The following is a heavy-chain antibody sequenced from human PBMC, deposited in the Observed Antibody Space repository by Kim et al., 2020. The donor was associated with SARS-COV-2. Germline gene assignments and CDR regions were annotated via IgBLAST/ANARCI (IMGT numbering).Heavy chain of an antibody. V-gene: IGHV3-13*01. CDR2: IGTAGDT. CDR3: ARAEMVRGVIHKSRYYYYMDV. J-gene: IGHJ6*03. CDR1: GFTFNNYD. D-gene: IGHD3-10*01. Sequence: GGSLRLSCAASGFTFNNYDMHWVRQATGKGLEWVSTIGTAGDTYYPGSVKGRFTISRENAKNSLYLQMNSLRAGDTAVYYCARAEMVRGVIHKSRYYYYMDVWGKGTAVTVSS.